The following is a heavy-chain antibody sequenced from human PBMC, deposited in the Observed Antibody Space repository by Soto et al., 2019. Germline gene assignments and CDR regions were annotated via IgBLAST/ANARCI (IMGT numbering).Heavy chain of an antibody. CDR3: ARGRGRYSSGWSWFDP. CDR1: GGTIRSPDW. Sequence: SETLSLTCGVSGGTIRSPDWWTWVRQPPGEGLEWIGEIFQSGSTNYTPSLESRVTISVDKSKNQFSLTLTSVTAADTAVYFCARGRGRYSSGWSWFDPWGQGILVTVPQ. J-gene: IGHJ5*02. V-gene: IGHV4-4*02. CDR2: IFQSGST. D-gene: IGHD6-19*01.